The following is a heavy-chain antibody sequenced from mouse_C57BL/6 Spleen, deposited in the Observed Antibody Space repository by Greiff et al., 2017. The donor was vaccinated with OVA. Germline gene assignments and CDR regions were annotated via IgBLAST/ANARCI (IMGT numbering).Heavy chain of an antibody. V-gene: IGHV1-55*01. Sequence: VQLQQPGAELVKPGASVKMSCTASGYTFTSYWITWVQQRPGQGLEWIGDIYPGSGSTNYNEKFKSKATLTVDTSSSTADMQLSSLTSEDSAVYYCARRIGYDYGAWFAYWGQGTLVTVSA. CDR2: IYPGSGST. CDR3: ARRIGYDYGAWFAY. J-gene: IGHJ3*01. D-gene: IGHD2-4*01. CDR1: GYTFTSYW.